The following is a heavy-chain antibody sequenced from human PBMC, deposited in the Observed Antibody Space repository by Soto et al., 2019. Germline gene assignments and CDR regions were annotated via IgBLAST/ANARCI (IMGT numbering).Heavy chain of an antibody. CDR2: IYYSGST. CDR3: ARRSVRGDLLFDY. V-gene: IGHV4-39*01. Sequence: SETLSLTFTVSGGSISSSSYYWGWIRQPPGKGLEWIGSIYYSGSTYYNPSLKSRVTISVDTSKNQFSLKLSSVTAADTAVYYCARRSVRGDLLFDYWGQGTLVTVSS. J-gene: IGHJ4*02. D-gene: IGHD3-10*01. CDR1: GGSISSSSYY.